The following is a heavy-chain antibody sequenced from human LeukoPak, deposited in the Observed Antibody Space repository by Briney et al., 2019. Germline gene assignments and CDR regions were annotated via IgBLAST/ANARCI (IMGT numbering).Heavy chain of an antibody. Sequence: SETLSLTCTVSGGSISSGGYYWSWIRQHPGKGLEWIGYIYYSGSTNYNPSLKSRVTISVDTSKNQFSLKLSSVTAADTAVYYCARVRYSGSYYSFDYWGQGTLVTVSS. CDR1: GGSISSGGYY. J-gene: IGHJ4*02. CDR2: IYYSGST. V-gene: IGHV4-61*08. D-gene: IGHD1-26*01. CDR3: ARVRYSGSYYSFDY.